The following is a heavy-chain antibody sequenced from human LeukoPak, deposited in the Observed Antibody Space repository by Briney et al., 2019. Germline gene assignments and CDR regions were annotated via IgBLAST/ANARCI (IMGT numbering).Heavy chain of an antibody. D-gene: IGHD3-22*01. J-gene: IGHJ4*02. V-gene: IGHV1-69*01. Sequence: SVKVSCKASGGTFSSCAISWVRQAPGQGLEWMGGIIPIFGTANYAQKFQGRVTITADESTSTAYMELSSLRSEDTAVYYCARGAYYYDSSGYYYPDYWGQGTLVTVSS. CDR2: IIPIFGTA. CDR1: GGTFSSCA. CDR3: ARGAYYYDSSGYYYPDY.